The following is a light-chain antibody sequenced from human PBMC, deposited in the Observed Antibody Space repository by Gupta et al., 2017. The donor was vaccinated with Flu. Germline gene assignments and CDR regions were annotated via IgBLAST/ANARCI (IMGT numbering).Light chain of an antibody. V-gene: IGLV2-14*01. CDR2: AVS. CDR3: SSYISSSIPGV. CDR1: SNDVGGFIY. J-gene: IGLJ1*01. Sequence: QSALTQPASVSGSPGQSITISCTGTSNDVGGFIYVSWYQQHPGKAPKLMIYAVSNRPSGISNRFSGSKSGNTASLTISGLQAEDEADYYCSSYISSSIPGVFGTGTKVTVL.